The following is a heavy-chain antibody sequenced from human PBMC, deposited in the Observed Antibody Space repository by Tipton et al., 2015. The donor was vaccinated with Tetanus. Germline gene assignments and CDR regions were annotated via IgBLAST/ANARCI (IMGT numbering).Heavy chain of an antibody. J-gene: IGHJ4*02. Sequence: QLVQSGAEVKTPGSSVKVSCKASGGAFNTYVINWVRQAPGEGLEWMGGIVTILGAANYAQKLQGRLTITADESTNTVNLELSSLRSDDTAVYYCGRDRDLFAGVVIIPAVMGQWGQGTPVAVSS. CDR1: GGAFNTYV. CDR3: GRDRDLFAGVVIIPAVMGQ. D-gene: IGHD3-10*01. CDR2: IVTILGAA. V-gene: IGHV1-69*01.